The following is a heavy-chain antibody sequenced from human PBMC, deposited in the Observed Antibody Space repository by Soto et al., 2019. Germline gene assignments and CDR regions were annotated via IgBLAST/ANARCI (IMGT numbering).Heavy chain of an antibody. J-gene: IGHJ5*02. CDR1: GGSFSGYY. D-gene: IGHD2-21*01. CDR2: INHSGST. V-gene: IGHV4-34*01. Sequence: QVQLQQWGAGLLKPSETLSLTCAVYGGSFSGYYWSWIRQPPGKGLEWIGEINHSGSTNYNPSLKSRVTISVDTSKNQFSLKLSSVTAADTAVYYCARVGILGSRVTHGRFDLWGQGTLVTVSS. CDR3: ARVGILGSRVTHGRFDL.